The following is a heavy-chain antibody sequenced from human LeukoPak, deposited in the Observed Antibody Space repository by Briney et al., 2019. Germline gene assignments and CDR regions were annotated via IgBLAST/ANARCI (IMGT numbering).Heavy chain of an antibody. D-gene: IGHD3-10*01. V-gene: IGHV3-30-3*01. J-gene: IGHJ4*02. CDR3: ARVLNLVRGPLDY. CDR2: ISHDGNTK. CDR1: GFTFSSYA. Sequence: GGSLRLSCAASGFTFSSYALHWVRQAPGKGLEWVAIISHDGNTKHYADSVKGRFTISRDNAKNTLYLHVNSLRVEDTAVYYCARVLNLVRGPLDYWGQGTLVTVSS.